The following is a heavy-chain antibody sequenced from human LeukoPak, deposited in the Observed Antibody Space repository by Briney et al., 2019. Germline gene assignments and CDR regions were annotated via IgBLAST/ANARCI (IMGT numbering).Heavy chain of an antibody. D-gene: IGHD3-9*01. J-gene: IGHJ4*02. CDR1: GFILTTYS. V-gene: IGHV3-21*01. CDR2: ISSSSTYI. Sequence: GGSLRLSCAASGFILTTYSINWVRQAPGKGLEWVSSISSSSTYIYYADSVKGRFTISRDNSKNTLYLQMNSLRAEDTAVYYCAKVYDILTGYYAIDYWGQGTLVTVSS. CDR3: AKVYDILTGYYAIDY.